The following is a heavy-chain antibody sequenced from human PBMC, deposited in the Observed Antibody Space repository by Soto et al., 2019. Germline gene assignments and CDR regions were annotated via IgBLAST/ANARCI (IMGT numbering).Heavy chain of an antibody. D-gene: IGHD1-26*01. CDR1: GFTFSSYG. Sequence: PGGSLRLSCAASGFTFSSYGMHWVRQAPGKGLEWVAVIWYDGSNKYYADSVKGRFTISRDNSKNTLYLQMNSLRAEDTAVYYCARDYSGSFANWGVLDYWGQGTLVTVSS. J-gene: IGHJ4*02. V-gene: IGHV3-33*01. CDR2: IWYDGSNK. CDR3: ARDYSGSFANWGVLDY.